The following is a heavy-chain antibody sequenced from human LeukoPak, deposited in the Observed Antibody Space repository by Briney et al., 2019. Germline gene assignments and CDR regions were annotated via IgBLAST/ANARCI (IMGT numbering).Heavy chain of an antibody. CDR2: INHSGST. Sequence: SETLSLSCAVYGGSFSGYYWSWIRQPPGEGLEWIGEINHSGSTTYNPSLKSRVTISVDTSKNQFSLKLSSVTAADTAVYYCARGLYSSSPMSDYWGQGTLVTVSS. D-gene: IGHD6-6*01. CDR1: GGSFSGYY. J-gene: IGHJ4*02. CDR3: ARGLYSSSPMSDY. V-gene: IGHV4-34*01.